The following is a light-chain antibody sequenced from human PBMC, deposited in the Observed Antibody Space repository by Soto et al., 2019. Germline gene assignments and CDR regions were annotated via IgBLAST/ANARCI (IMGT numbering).Light chain of an antibody. V-gene: IGLV1-44*01. CDR3: AAWDDSLNFPYV. J-gene: IGLJ1*01. Sequence: QSALTQPPSASGTPGQRVTISCSGSSSNIGSNTVHWYQQHAGAAPKLLIYDSNQRPSGVPDRFSGSQSGTSASLAISGLQSEDEADYYCAAWDDSLNFPYVFGTGTKVTVL. CDR1: SSNIGSNT. CDR2: DSN.